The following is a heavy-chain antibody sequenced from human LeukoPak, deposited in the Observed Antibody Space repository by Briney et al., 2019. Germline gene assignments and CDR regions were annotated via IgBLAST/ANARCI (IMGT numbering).Heavy chain of an antibody. J-gene: IGHJ4*02. CDR2: IWYDGSNK. V-gene: IGHV3-33*01. CDR3: ARVPNWGFAYYFDD. D-gene: IGHD7-27*01. CDR1: GFTFSSYG. Sequence: GGSLRLSCAASGFTFSSYGMHWVRQAPGKGLEWVAVIWYDGSNKYYADSVKGRFTISRDNSKNTLYLQMNSLRAEDTAVYYCARVPNWGFAYYFDDWGQGTLVTVSS.